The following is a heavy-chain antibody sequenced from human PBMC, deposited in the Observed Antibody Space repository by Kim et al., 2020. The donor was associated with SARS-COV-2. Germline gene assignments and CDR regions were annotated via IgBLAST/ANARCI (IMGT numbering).Heavy chain of an antibody. CDR3: ARHPRDSGSGPYYGGMDV. CDR2: IYYSGNT. Sequence: SETLSLTCTVSGGSISSSHYFWGWIRQPPGKGLEWIGSIYYSGNTYYNASLKSRVTISVDTSKNQFSLKLASVTAADTAVYYCARHPRDSGSGPYYGGMDVWGQGTTVTVSS. CDR1: GGSISSSHYF. V-gene: IGHV4-39*01. D-gene: IGHD3-10*01. J-gene: IGHJ6*02.